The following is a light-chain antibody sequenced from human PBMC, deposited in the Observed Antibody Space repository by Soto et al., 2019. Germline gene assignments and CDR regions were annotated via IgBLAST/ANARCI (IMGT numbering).Light chain of an antibody. CDR3: QQDYNCPRT. V-gene: IGKV1-39*01. CDR1: ETIDTY. J-gene: IGKJ1*01. Sequence: DIQMTQSPSSLSASVGDRVTITCRASETIDTYLNWYQQKPGKAPRLLIYFASSLQSGVPVRFSGSGSGTEFTLTISSLQREDFATYFCQQDYNCPRTFGLRTKLEIK. CDR2: FAS.